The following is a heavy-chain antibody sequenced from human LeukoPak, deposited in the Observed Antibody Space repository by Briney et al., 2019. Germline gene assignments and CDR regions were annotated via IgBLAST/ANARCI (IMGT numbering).Heavy chain of an antibody. CDR2: INHSGYT. V-gene: IGHV4-34*01. CDR1: SVSFDDYY. Sequence: PSETLSLTCAVSSVSFDDYYWSWVRQTPGKGLEWIGEINHSGYTNDSPSLKSRVTLSIDTSRKQFSLNLRSVTVADAGIYYCTRMTTGHDYWGQGTLVTVSS. CDR3: TRMTTGHDY. J-gene: IGHJ4*02. D-gene: IGHD4-17*01.